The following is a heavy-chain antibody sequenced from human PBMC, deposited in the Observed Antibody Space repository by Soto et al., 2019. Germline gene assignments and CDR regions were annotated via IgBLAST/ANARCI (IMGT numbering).Heavy chain of an antibody. CDR2: IIPILGIA. Sequence: QVQLVQSGAEVKKPGSSVKVSCTASGGTFSSYTISWVRQAPGQGLEWMGRIIPILGIANYAQKFQGRVTITADKSTSTAYMELSSLRSEDTAVYYCARTSGYGDHFDYWGQGTLVTVSS. CDR1: GGTFSSYT. CDR3: ARTSGYGDHFDY. D-gene: IGHD4-17*01. J-gene: IGHJ4*02. V-gene: IGHV1-69*02.